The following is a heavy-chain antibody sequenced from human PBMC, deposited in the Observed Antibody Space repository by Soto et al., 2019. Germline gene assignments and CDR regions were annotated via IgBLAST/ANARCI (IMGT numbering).Heavy chain of an antibody. Sequence: QVQLVQSGAEVKKPGSSVKVYCKVSGSTFTSYAMHLVRQAPGQRLEWTGWINAGNGNTKYSRKFQGRGTITRDTSASTADLELSSLRSENKAVYYCAQSPDYGDDVGWCDPWCQGPLVTVSS. J-gene: IGHJ5*02. CDR1: GSTFTSYA. CDR3: AQSPDYGDDVGWCDP. V-gene: IGHV1-3*01. D-gene: IGHD4-17*01. CDR2: INAGNGNT.